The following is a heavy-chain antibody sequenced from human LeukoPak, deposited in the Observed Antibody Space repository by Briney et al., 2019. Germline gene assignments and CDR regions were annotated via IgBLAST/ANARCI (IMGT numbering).Heavy chain of an antibody. J-gene: IGHJ6*03. V-gene: IGHV4-39*07. CDR1: GCSIGNTNPY. CDR2: IYYSGTT. CDR3: ARGVSGYYFYYYYMDV. D-gene: IGHD3-3*01. Sequence: SETLSLTCSVAGCSIGNTNPYWPWLRQPPGKGLEWVGTIYYSGTTYYSPSLKSRLIMSVDTSKKQFSLKLRSVTAADTAVYYCARGVSGYYFYYYYMDVWGKGTTVTISS.